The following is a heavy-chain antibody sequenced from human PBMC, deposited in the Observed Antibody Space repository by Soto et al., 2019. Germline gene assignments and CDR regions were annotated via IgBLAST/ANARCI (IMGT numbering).Heavy chain of an antibody. V-gene: IGHV3-21*01. J-gene: IGHJ4*02. Sequence: EVQLVESGGGLVKPGGSLRLSCAASGFTFSSYSMNWVRQAPGKGLEWVSSISSSSSYIYYADSVKGRFTISRDNAKNSLDPQMNSLGAEDPGGYYCASLHNFYRRMTTVRLDYWGQGTLVTVSS. CDR2: ISSSSSYI. CDR3: ASLHNFYRRMTTVRLDY. D-gene: IGHD4-4*01. CDR1: GFTFSSYS.